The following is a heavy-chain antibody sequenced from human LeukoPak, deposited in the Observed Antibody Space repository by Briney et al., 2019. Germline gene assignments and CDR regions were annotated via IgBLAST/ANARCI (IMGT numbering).Heavy chain of an antibody. Sequence: ASVKVSCKASGYTFTGYFMHWVRQAPGQGLEWMGRIIPILGIANYAQKFQGRVTITADKSTSTAYMELSSLRSEDTAVYYCARTTTEYYYYGMDVWGQGTTVTVSS. J-gene: IGHJ6*02. CDR2: IIPILGIA. CDR1: GYTFTGYF. D-gene: IGHD4-11*01. V-gene: IGHV1-69*02. CDR3: ARTTTEYYYYGMDV.